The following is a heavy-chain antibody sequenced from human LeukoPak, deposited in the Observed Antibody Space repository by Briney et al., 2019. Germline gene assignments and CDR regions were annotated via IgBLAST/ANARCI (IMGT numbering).Heavy chain of an antibody. J-gene: IGHJ4*02. CDR2: ISAYNGNT. CDR3: ARVPHRVTLVDY. Sequence: ASVKVSCKASGYTFTSYGISWVRQAPGQGLEWMGWISAYNGNTNYAQKLQGRVTMTTDTSTSTAYMELRSLRSDDTAAYYCARVPHRVTLVDYWGQGTLVTVSS. D-gene: IGHD5-18*01. V-gene: IGHV1-18*01. CDR1: GYTFTSYG.